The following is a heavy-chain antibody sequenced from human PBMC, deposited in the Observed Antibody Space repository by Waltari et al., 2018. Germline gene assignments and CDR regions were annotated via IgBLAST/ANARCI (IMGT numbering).Heavy chain of an antibody. CDR1: GYTFTGYY. Sequence: QVPLVQSGAEVKKPGASVQVSCNASGYTFTGYYLHWVRKAPGQGIEWMGRINPNSGGTNYAQNFQGRFTRTRETSISTAYMELSRLRSDDTAVYYWARVKGGGNPPVVWNYYMDVWGKGTTVTVSS. J-gene: IGHJ6*03. CDR3: ARVKGGGNPPVVWNYYMDV. CDR2: INPNSGGT. D-gene: IGHD2-15*01. V-gene: IGHV1-2*06.